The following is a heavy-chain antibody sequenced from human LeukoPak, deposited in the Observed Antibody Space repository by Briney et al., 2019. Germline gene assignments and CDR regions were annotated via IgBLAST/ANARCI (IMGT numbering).Heavy chain of an antibody. CDR3: ARGQWGYYDSSGYYKW. CDR1: GGSISSYY. V-gene: IGHV4-59*12. D-gene: IGHD3-22*01. Sequence: PSETLSLTCTVSGGSISSYYWSWIRQPPGKELEWIGYIYYSGGTNYNPSLKSRVTISLDTSKNQFSLKLSSVTAADTAVYYCARGQWGYYDSSGYYKWWGQGTLVTVSS. J-gene: IGHJ4*02. CDR2: IYYSGGT.